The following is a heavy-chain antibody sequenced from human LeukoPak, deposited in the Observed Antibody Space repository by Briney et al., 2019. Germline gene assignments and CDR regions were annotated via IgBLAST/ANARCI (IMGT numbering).Heavy chain of an antibody. CDR3: AREAVAGTDAEYFQH. Sequence: GGSLRLSCAASGFTFSSYGMSWVRQAPGKGLEWVSSISSSSSYIYYADSVKGRFTISRDNAKNSLYLQMNSLRAEDTAVYYCAREAVAGTDAEYFQHWGQGTLVTVSS. CDR1: GFTFSSYG. J-gene: IGHJ1*01. CDR2: ISSSSSYI. D-gene: IGHD6-19*01. V-gene: IGHV3-21*01.